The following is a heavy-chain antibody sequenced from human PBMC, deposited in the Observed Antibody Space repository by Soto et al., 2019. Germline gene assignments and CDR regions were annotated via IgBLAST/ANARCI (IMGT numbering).Heavy chain of an antibody. Sequence: GGSLRLSCAASGFPFSSCAMGWVLQAPGKGLEWVSAISGSGGSTYYADSVKGRFTISRDNSKNTLYLQMNSLRAEDTAVYYCAKDSRWELAPDYWGQGTLVTVSS. J-gene: IGHJ4*02. V-gene: IGHV3-23*01. CDR2: ISGSGGST. D-gene: IGHD1-26*01. CDR3: AKDSRWELAPDY. CDR1: GFPFSSCA.